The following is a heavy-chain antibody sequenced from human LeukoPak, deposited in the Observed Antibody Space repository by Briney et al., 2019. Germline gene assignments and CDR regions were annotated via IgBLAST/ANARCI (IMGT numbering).Heavy chain of an antibody. V-gene: IGHV3-23*01. CDR2: IFGSGDRT. CDR1: GLTFSSYA. CDR3: ASGMEGWYFDL. D-gene: IGHD3-3*01. Sequence: AGGSLRLSCVASGLTFSSYAMTWVRQAPGKGLEWVSTIFGSGDRTQYTDSVKGRFTISRDNSKNTLYLQMNSLRAEDTAVYYCASGMEGWYFDLWGRGTLVTVSS. J-gene: IGHJ2*01.